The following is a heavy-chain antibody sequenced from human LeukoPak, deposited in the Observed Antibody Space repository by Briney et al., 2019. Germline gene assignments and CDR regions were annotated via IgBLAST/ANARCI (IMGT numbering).Heavy chain of an antibody. CDR2: INPNSGGT. Sequence: GASVKVSCKASGYTFTGYYMHWVRQAPGQGLEWMGWINPNSGGTNYAQKFQGRVTMTRDTSISTAYMELSRLRSDDTAVCYCARPVYYCSGGSCYTSYFDYWGQGTLVTVSS. J-gene: IGHJ4*02. CDR3: ARPVYYCSGGSCYTSYFDY. D-gene: IGHD2-15*01. V-gene: IGHV1-2*02. CDR1: GYTFTGYY.